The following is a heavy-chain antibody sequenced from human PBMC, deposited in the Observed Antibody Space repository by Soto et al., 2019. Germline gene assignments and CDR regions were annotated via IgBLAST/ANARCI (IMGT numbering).Heavy chain of an antibody. Sequence: QVQPQQWGTGLLKPSETLSLTCAVYGGSFSTYYWNWIRQPPGKGLEWIGEINHSGNTQYTPSLMSRVTMSLDTSKNQFSLKLTSVSAEDTAVYYCFGWLGSNWLDPWGQGTLVTVSS. CDR2: INHSGNT. CDR1: GGSFSTYY. CDR3: FGWLGSNWLDP. V-gene: IGHV4-34*01. D-gene: IGHD3-22*01. J-gene: IGHJ5*02.